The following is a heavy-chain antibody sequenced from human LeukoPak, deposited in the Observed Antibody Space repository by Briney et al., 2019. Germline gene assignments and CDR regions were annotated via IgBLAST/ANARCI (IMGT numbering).Heavy chain of an antibody. D-gene: IGHD5-24*01. CDR1: GFTFSSYS. J-gene: IGHJ4*02. V-gene: IGHV3-21*01. CDR3: ARGGGYNYYIDY. CDR2: ISSSNSYI. Sequence: GGSLRLSCAASGFTFSSYSMNWVRQAPGKGLEWVSSISSSNSYIYYADSVKGRFTISRDNAKNSLYLQMNSLRAEDTAVYYCARGGGYNYYIDYWGQGTLVTVSS.